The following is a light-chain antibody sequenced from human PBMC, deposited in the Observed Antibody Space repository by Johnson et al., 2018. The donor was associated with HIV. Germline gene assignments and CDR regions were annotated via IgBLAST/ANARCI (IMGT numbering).Light chain of an antibody. Sequence: QSVLTQPPSVSAAPGQKVTISCSGSSSNIGNNYVSWYQQLPGRALKLLIYDNNKRPSGIPDRFSASKSGTSATLGITGLQTGDEADYYCGTWDSSLSAYVFGTGTKVTVL. CDR3: GTWDSSLSAYV. V-gene: IGLV1-51*01. CDR1: SSNIGNNY. J-gene: IGLJ1*01. CDR2: DNN.